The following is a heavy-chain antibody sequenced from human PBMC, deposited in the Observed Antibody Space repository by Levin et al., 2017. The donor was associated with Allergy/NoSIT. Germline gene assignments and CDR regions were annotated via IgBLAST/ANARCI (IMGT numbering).Heavy chain of an antibody. CDR3: AREGSGSGWYMEGWFDP. V-gene: IGHV3-64*01. J-gene: IGHJ5*02. Sequence: GESLKISCAASGFTLSSYAMHWVRQAPGKGLEYVSAISSNGGSTYYANSVKGRFTISRDNSKNTLYLQMGSLRPEDMAIYYCAREGSGSGWYMEGWFDPWGQGTQVTVSS. D-gene: IGHD6-19*01. CDR2: ISSNGGST. CDR1: GFTLSSYA.